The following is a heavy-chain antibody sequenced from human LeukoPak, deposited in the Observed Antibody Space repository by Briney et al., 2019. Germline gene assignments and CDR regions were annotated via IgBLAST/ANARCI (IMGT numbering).Heavy chain of an antibody. Sequence: GGSLRLSCAASGFTFRNYAMNWVRQAPGKGLEWVSAITGSGGSTYYADSVKGRFTISRDNSKNTVYLQMNSLRVEDTAVYYCAKCPVEYGAYVVDYWGQGTLVTVSS. D-gene: IGHD4/OR15-4a*01. V-gene: IGHV3-23*01. CDR2: ITGSGGST. CDR1: GFTFRNYA. CDR3: AKCPVEYGAYVVDY. J-gene: IGHJ4*02.